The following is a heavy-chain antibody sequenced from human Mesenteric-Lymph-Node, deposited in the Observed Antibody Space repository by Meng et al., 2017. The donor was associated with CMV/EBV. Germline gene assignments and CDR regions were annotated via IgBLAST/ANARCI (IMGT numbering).Heavy chain of an antibody. CDR1: GFTFTSFS. D-gene: IGHD2/OR15-2a*01. Sequence: GGSLRLSCAASGFTFTSFSMNWVRQAPGKGLEWVAYITSGSTDIQYADSVKGRFTFSRDNAKNSLSLQMHSLTAEDTAVYYCARDVIYAFDVWGQGTMVTVSS. J-gene: IGHJ3*01. V-gene: IGHV3-21*05. CDR3: ARDVIYAFDV. CDR2: ITSGSTDI.